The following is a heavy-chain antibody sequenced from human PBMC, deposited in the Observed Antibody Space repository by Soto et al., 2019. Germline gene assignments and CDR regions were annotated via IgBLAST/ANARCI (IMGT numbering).Heavy chain of an antibody. CDR2: INHSGST. D-gene: IGHD3-10*01. Sequence: QVQLQQWGAGLLKPSETLSLTCAVYGGSFSGYYWSWIRQPPGKGLEWIGEINHSGSTYYNPSLKSRVTISVDTSKNQFSLKLSSVTAADTAVYYCARGAMVRGANPYWGQGTLVTVSS. V-gene: IGHV4-34*01. CDR1: GGSFSGYY. CDR3: ARGAMVRGANPY. J-gene: IGHJ4*02.